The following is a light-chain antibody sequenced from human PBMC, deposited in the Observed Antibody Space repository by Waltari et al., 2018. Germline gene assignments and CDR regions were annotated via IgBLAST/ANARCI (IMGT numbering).Light chain of an antibody. Sequence: QSALTQPPSASGSPGQSVTISCPGTSSDVGGYNYVSWCQQYPGKAPKLMIFEVTKRPSGVPDRFSGSKSGNTASLTVSGLQAEDEADYYCSSYAGSNLWVFGGGTKLTVL. V-gene: IGLV2-8*01. CDR2: EVT. CDR1: SSDVGGYNY. CDR3: SSYAGSNLWV. J-gene: IGLJ3*02.